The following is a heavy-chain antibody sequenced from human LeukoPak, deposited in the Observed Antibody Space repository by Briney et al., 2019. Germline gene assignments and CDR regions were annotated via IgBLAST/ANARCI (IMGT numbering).Heavy chain of an antibody. CDR1: GFTFSSYA. CDR3: AKRKAAAGRDYYYYYGMDV. D-gene: IGHD6-13*01. CDR2: ISGSGGST. Sequence: GGSLRLSCAASGFTFSSYAMSWVRQAPGKGLEWVSAISGSGGSTYYADSVKGRFTISRDNSKNTLYLQMNSLRAEDTAVYYCAKRKAAAGRDYYYYYGMDVWGQGTTVTVSS. V-gene: IGHV3-23*01. J-gene: IGHJ6*02.